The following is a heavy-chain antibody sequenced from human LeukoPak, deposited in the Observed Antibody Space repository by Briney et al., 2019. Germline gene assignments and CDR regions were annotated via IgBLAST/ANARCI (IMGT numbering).Heavy chain of an antibody. D-gene: IGHD3-22*01. V-gene: IGHV3-30*02. J-gene: IGHJ4*02. Sequence: GGSLRLSCAASGFTFSSYGMHWVRQAPCKGLEWVAFIRYDGSNKYYADSVKGRFTISRDNSKNTLYLQMNSLRAEDTALYYCAKGGNPYYYDSSGYYYFDYWGQGTLVTVSS. CDR1: GFTFSSYG. CDR2: IRYDGSNK. CDR3: AKGGNPYYYDSSGYYYFDY.